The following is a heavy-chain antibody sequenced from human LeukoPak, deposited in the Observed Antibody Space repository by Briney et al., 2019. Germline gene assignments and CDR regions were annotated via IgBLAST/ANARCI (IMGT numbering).Heavy chain of an antibody. D-gene: IGHD4-23*01. CDR1: GGSISTYY. CDR3: ARGGTVGNAWDY. J-gene: IGHJ4*02. CDR2: IHSSANT. V-gene: IGHV4-59*01. Sequence: SETLSLTCTVSGGSISTYYWSWLRQPPGEGLEWLGYIHSSANTNYNPSLKSRATISVDTSKNQFSLKLSSVTAADTAVYYCARGGTVGNAWDYWGQGTLVTVSS.